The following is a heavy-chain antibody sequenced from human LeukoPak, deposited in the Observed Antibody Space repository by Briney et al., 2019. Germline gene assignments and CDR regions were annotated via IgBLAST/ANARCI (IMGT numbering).Heavy chain of an antibody. V-gene: IGHV5-51*01. CDR1: GYSFTSYW. CDR3: ARSPPSSYCTSTSCYPRHFDY. J-gene: IGHJ4*02. D-gene: IGHD2-2*01. Sequence: GESLKISCEASGYSFTSYWIGWVRQMPGKGLEWMGIIYPGDSDTRYSPSFQGQVTISADKSISTAYLQWSSLKASDTAMYYCARSPPSSYCTSTSCYPRHFDYWGQGTLVTVSS. CDR2: IYPGDSDT.